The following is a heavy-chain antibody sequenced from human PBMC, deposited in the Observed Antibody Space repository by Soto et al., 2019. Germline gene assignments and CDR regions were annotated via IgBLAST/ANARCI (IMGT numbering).Heavy chain of an antibody. CDR2: IIPILGIP. D-gene: IGHD1-1*01. CDR1: GGTFSSYA. V-gene: IGHV1-69*13. Sequence: SVKVSGKEAGGTFSSYAIAWVRQAPGQGLEWMGGIIPILGIPNYAQKFQGRVVITADASTNTAYMELSSLRSDDTAAYYCAKAAQTGFSWTDLGKWFEPWCPGPLVVLSS. CDR3: AKAAQTGFSWTDLGKWFEP. J-gene: IGHJ5*02.